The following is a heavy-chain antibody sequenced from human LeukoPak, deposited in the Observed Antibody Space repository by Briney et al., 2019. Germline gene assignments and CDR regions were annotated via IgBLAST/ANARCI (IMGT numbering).Heavy chain of an antibody. V-gene: IGHV3-49*03. D-gene: IGHD3-10*01. CDR3: TRDFDTMVRGVIWLDP. Sequence: SGGSLRLSCTASGFTFGDYAMSWFRQAPGKGLEWVGFIRSKAYGGTTEYAASVKGRFTISRDDSKSIAYLQMNSLKTEDTAVYYCTRDFDTMVRGVIWLDPWGQGTLVTVSS. CDR2: IRSKAYGGTT. J-gene: IGHJ5*02. CDR1: GFTFGDYA.